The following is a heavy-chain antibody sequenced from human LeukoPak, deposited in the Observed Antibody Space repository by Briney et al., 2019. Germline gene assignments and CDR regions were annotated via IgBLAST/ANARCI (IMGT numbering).Heavy chain of an antibody. V-gene: IGHV4-34*01. Sequence: SETLSLTCAVYGGSFRGYYWSWIRQPPGKGLEWIGEINHSGSTNYNPSLKSRVTITVDTSKNQFSLKLSSVTAADTAVYYCARAVRPHDAFDIWGQGTMVTVSS. CDR2: INHSGST. J-gene: IGHJ3*02. CDR3: ARAVRPHDAFDI. D-gene: IGHD3-10*01. CDR1: GGSFRGYY.